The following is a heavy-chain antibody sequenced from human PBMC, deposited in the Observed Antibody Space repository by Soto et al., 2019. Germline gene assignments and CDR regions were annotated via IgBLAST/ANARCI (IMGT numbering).Heavy chain of an antibody. D-gene: IGHD3-10*01. CDR1: GGSMNGHDYY. J-gene: IGHJ3*02. CDR3: ARGEVRGPFDI. V-gene: IGHV4-30-4*01. Sequence: QEQLQESGPGLVKPSQTLSLTCTVSGGSMNGHDYYWSWIRQPPGKGLEWIGYIHNSGSTYYNPSLNSRLTISSDTSTNQFSLRLNSVTAADTALYYCARGEVRGPFDIWGQGTMVTVSS. CDR2: IHNSGST.